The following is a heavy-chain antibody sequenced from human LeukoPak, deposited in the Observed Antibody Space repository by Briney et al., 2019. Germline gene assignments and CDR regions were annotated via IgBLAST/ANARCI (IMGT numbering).Heavy chain of an antibody. J-gene: IGHJ4*02. Sequence: TLTLTCAVSGGSISSGGYSWSWHRQPPGKGLEWIVYIHHSGSTYYNPSHKSRVTISEDRSKNQFSLKLSSVTAADTAVYYCARAYGDYETYLYFDYWGQGTLVTVSS. CDR3: ARAYGDYETYLYFDY. CDR1: GGSISSGGYS. CDR2: IHHSGST. V-gene: IGHV4-30-2*01. D-gene: IGHD4-17*01.